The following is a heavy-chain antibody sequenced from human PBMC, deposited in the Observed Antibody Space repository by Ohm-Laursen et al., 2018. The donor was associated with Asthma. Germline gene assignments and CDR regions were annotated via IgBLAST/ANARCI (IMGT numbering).Heavy chain of an antibody. J-gene: IGHJ4*02. CDR2: ISSSSSTI. Sequence: SLRLSCAAAGFTFSSYSMNWVRQAPGKGLEWVSYISSSSSTIYYADSVKGRFTISRDDAENTLYLQMNSLRADDSAVYYCARGSLEGLQWGQGTLVTVSS. CDR3: ARGSLEGLQ. V-gene: IGHV3-48*04. CDR1: GFTFSSYS. D-gene: IGHD5-24*01.